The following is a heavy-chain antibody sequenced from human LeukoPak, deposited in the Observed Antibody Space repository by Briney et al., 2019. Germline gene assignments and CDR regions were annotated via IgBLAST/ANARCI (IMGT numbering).Heavy chain of an antibody. J-gene: IGHJ4*02. V-gene: IGHV4-4*07. CDR2: IYTSGST. D-gene: IGHD5-18*01. Sequence: SETLSLTCTVSGGSISSYYWSWIRQPAGKGLEWIGRIYTSGSTNYNPSLKSRVTMSVDTSKNQFSLKLSSVTAADTAVYYCARHEFTAMVTTIDYWGQGTLVTVSS. CDR3: ARHEFTAMVTTIDY. CDR1: GGSISSYY.